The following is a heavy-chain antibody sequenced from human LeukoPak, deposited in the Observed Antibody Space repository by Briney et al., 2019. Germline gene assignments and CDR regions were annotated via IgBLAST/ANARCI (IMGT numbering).Heavy chain of an antibody. J-gene: IGHJ3*02. CDR1: GFTFISYS. D-gene: IGHD3-10*01. V-gene: IGHV3-21*04. CDR3: AKGVRITMVRGAFDI. CDR2: ISSSSSYI. Sequence: GGSLRLSCAASGFTFISYSMNWVRQAPGKGLEWVSSISSSSSYIYYADSVKGRFTISRDNAKNSLYLQMNSLRAEDTALYYCAKGVRITMVRGAFDIWGQGTMVTVSS.